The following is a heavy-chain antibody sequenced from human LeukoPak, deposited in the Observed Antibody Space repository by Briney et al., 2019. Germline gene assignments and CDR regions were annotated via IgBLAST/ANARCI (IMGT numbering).Heavy chain of an antibody. CDR1: GGSFSDYS. D-gene: IGHD5-18*01. J-gene: IGHJ6*03. CDR2: INPSGGT. CDR3: ARVGYSFSINDWSRTGLGAYPTKYYYYMDV. V-gene: IGHV4-34*01. Sequence: PSETLSLTCAVYGGSFSDYSWSWIRRPPGKGLEWIGEINPSGGTNHNPSLMSRVSMSVDRSKNQISLRVSSVTAADTAVYYCARVGYSFSINDWSRTGLGAYPTKYYYYMDVWGKGTTVTVSS.